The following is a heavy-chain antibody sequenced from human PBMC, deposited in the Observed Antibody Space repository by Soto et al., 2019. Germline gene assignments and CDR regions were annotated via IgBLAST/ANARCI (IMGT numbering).Heavy chain of an antibody. CDR2: ISYDGSNK. V-gene: IGHV3-30-3*01. D-gene: IGHD2-2*01. CDR3: ARVTSVVPAVHYYYYGMDV. Sequence: GGSLRLSCAASGFTFSSYAMHWVRQAPGKGLEWVAVISYDGSNKYYADSVKGRFTISRDNSKNTLYLQMNSPRAEDTAVYYCARVTSVVPAVHYYYYGMDVWGQGTTVTVSS. J-gene: IGHJ6*02. CDR1: GFTFSSYA.